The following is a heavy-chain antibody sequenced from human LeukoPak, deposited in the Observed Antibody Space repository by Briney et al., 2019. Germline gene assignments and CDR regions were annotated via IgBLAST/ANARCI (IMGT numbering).Heavy chain of an antibody. CDR1: GGSISSYY. V-gene: IGHV4-59*01. CDR2: IYYSGST. CDR3: ARGVSSGSCPPRY. D-gene: IGHD1-26*01. Sequence: NPSETLSLTCTVSGGSISSYYWSWIRQPPGKGLEWIGYIYYSGSTNYNPSLKSRVTISVDTSKNQFSLKLNSVTAADTAVYYCARGVSSGSCPPRYWGQGTLVTVSP. J-gene: IGHJ4*02.